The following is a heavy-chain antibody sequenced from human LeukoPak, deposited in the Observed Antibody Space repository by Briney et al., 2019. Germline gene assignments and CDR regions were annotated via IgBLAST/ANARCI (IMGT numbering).Heavy chain of an antibody. V-gene: IGHV4-39*07. Sequence: SETLSLTCTASGGSISSSSYYWGWLRQPPGKGLEWIGSIYYSGSTYYNPSLKSRVTISVDTSKNQFSLKLSSVTAADTAVYYCARVDSSGYHSDYWGQGTLVTVSS. CDR3: ARVDSSGYHSDY. D-gene: IGHD3-22*01. CDR2: IYYSGST. J-gene: IGHJ4*02. CDR1: GGSISSSSYY.